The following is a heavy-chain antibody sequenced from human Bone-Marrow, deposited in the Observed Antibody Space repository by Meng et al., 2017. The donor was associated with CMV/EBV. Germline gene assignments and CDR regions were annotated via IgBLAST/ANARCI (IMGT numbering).Heavy chain of an antibody. CDR2: ISSSSSYI. CDR3: ARGLYGDYVTY. Sequence: GGSVRLSCAASGFTFSSYSMNWVRQAPGKGLEWVSSISSSSSYIYYADSVKGRFTISRDNAKNSLYLQMNSLRAEDTAVYYCARGLYGDYVTYWGQGTLVTVSS. J-gene: IGHJ4*02. CDR1: GFTFSSYS. D-gene: IGHD4-17*01. V-gene: IGHV3-21*01.